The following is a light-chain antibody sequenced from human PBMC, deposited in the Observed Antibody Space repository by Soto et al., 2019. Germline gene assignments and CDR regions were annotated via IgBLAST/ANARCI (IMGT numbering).Light chain of an antibody. CDR1: QSVSSN. CDR3: QQYNNGPRT. CDR2: GAS. V-gene: IGKV3-15*01. Sequence: EIVMTQSPATLSVSPGERATLSCRASQSVSSNLAWSQQKPCQAPRLLIYGASTRATGIPARFSGSGSGTEFTLTISSLQSEDFAVYYCQQYNNGPRTFGQGTKVEIK. J-gene: IGKJ1*01.